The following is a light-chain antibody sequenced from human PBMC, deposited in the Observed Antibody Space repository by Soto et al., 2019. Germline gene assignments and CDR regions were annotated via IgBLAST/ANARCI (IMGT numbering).Light chain of an antibody. J-gene: IGLJ2*01. Sequence: SYELTQPPSVSVSPGQTASITCSGGKLGVKYACWYQQKPGQSPVLVIYQDSKRPSGIPERFSGSNSGNTATLTISGTQAMDEADYYCQAWDSSTGVVFGGGTKLTVL. V-gene: IGLV3-1*01. CDR2: QDS. CDR1: KLGVKY. CDR3: QAWDSSTGVV.